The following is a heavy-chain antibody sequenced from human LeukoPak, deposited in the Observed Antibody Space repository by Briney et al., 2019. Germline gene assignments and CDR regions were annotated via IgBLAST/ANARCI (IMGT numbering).Heavy chain of an antibody. J-gene: IGHJ5*02. CDR3: AKDDLSGYYYGRWFDP. CDR2: IRYDGSNK. Sequence: PGGSLRLSCAASGFTFSSYGMHWVRQAPGKGLEWVAFIRYDGSNKYYADSVKGRFTISRDNSKSTLYLQMNSLRADDTAVYYCAKDDLSGYYYGRWFDPWGQGTLVTVSS. CDR1: GFTFSSYG. V-gene: IGHV3-30*02. D-gene: IGHD3-22*01.